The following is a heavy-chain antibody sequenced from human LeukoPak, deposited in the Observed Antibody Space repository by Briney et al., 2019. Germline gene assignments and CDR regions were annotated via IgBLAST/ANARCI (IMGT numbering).Heavy chain of an antibody. D-gene: IGHD3-22*01. CDR3: ARDVSPHTYYYDSSGYYPQVGFDY. V-gene: IGHV1-69*05. J-gene: IGHJ4*02. Sequence: SVKVSCKASGGTFSSYAISWVRQAPGQGLEWMGGIIPIFGTANYAQKFQGRVTITTDESTSTAYMELSSLRSEDTAVYYCARDVSPHTYYYDSSGYYPQVGFDYWGQGTLVTVSS. CDR1: GGTFSSYA. CDR2: IIPIFGTA.